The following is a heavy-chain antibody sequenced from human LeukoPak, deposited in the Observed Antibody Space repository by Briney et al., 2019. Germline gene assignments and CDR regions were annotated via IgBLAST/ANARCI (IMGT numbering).Heavy chain of an antibody. CDR3: ARPYYYGSGNCYNWYLDL. D-gene: IGHD3-10*01. CDR1: GDSINNYY. J-gene: IGHJ2*01. CDR2: IYYSGST. V-gene: IGHV4-59*01. Sequence: PSETLSLTCTVSGDSINNYYWSWIRQPPGKGLEYIGYIYYSGSTNYNPSLKSRVTMSVDTSKNQFSLKLCSVTVADTAVYYCARPYYYGSGNCYNWYLDLWGRGTLVTVSS.